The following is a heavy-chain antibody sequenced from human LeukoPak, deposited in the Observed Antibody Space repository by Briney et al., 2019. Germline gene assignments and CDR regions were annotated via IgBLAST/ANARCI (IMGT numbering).Heavy chain of an antibody. J-gene: IGHJ3*01. CDR1: GYTLTELS. CDR3: ATEGSYYDFWSGHDAFDL. V-gene: IGHV1-24*01. CDR2: FDPEDGET. Sequence: ASVKVSCKVSGYTLTELSMHWVRQAPGKGLEWMGGFDPEDGETIYAQKFQGRVTMTEDTSTDTAYMELSSLRSEDTAVYYCATEGSYYDFWSGHDAFDLWGQGTMVTVSS. D-gene: IGHD3-3*01.